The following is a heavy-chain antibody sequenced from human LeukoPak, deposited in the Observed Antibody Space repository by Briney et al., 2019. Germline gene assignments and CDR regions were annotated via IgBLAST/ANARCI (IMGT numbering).Heavy chain of an antibody. CDR2: IYYSGST. CDR1: HGSISSYY. D-gene: IGHD2/OR15-2a*01. CDR3: ARAHSIASYYYGVDV. J-gene: IGHJ6*02. V-gene: IGHV4-59*12. Sequence: PSETLSLTCTVSHGSISSYYWSWIRQPPGKGLEWIGYIYYSGSTNYNPSLKSRVTISLDPSKNQFSLKLSSVTAADTAVYYCARAHSIASYYYGVDVWGQGTTVTVSS.